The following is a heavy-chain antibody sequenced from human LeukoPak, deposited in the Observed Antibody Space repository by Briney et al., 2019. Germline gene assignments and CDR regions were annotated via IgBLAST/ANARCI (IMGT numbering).Heavy chain of an antibody. V-gene: IGHV4-34*01. CDR3: ARGDRHYYYYMDV. Sequence: PSETLSLTCAVYGGSFSGYYWSWIRQPPGKGLEWIGEINHSGSTNYNPFLKSRVTISVDTSKNQFSLKLSSVTAADTAVYYCARGDRHYYYYMDVWGKGTTVTVSS. J-gene: IGHJ6*03. CDR2: INHSGST. CDR1: GGSFSGYY.